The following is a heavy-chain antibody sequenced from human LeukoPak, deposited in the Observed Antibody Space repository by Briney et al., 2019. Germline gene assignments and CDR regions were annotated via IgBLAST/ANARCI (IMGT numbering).Heavy chain of an antibody. J-gene: IGHJ4*02. CDR2: VQYSGNT. CDR3: ARGINVGATSY. D-gene: IGHD1-26*01. V-gene: IGHV4-59*01. Sequence: NPSETLSLTCTVSGGSISTYYWSWVRQSPGKGLEWIGCVQYSGNTKYNPLFKSRVTMSVDTSKNQFSLRLSSVTTADTAMYFCARGINVGATSYWGQGTLVTVSA. CDR1: GGSISTYY.